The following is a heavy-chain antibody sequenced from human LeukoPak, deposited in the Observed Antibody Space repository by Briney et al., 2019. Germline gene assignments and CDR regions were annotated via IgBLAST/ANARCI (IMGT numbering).Heavy chain of an antibody. V-gene: IGHV3-73*01. CDR3: ARRVCSTFRCYAFDN. J-gene: IGHJ4*02. D-gene: IGHD2-2*01. CDR1: GFTSSGFD. Sequence: PGGALRLSCAAPGFTSSGFDIHWVRQAFGKGLEWVARIKTITESNAIAYAASVEGRFTISRGDSKNTAYLQMSSLETEDTAVYYCARRVCSTFRCYAFDNWGQGILVTVSS. CDR2: IKTITESNAI.